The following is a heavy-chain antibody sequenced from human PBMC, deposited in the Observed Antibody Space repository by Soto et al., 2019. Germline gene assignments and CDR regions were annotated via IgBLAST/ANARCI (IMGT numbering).Heavy chain of an antibody. CDR3: ARGIRLY. CDR1: GGSFSGYY. V-gene: IGHV4-34*02. Sequence: QVQLQQWGARLLKPSETLSLTCAVYGGSFSGYYWSWIRQPPGKGLEWIAEIDHLGDTNYNPSLKNRINIPVDTSKTQVFLKVTSVTAADTAVYYCARGIRLYWGPGTLVTVSS. CDR2: IDHLGDT. D-gene: IGHD5-12*01. J-gene: IGHJ4*02.